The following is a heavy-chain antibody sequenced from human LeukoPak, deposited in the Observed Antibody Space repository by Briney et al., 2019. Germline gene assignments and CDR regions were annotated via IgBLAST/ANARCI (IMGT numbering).Heavy chain of an antibody. CDR1: GFTFSSYA. J-gene: IGHJ4*02. Sequence: GGSLRLSCAASGFTFSSYAMNWVRQAPGKGLEWVSLISSSGDATYYADSVQGRFTISRDNSRNTLYLHIDSLRVEDTATYYCARGTTDLDYWGQGTRVIVSS. CDR2: ISSSGDAT. D-gene: IGHD1-14*01. V-gene: IGHV3-23*01. CDR3: ARGTTDLDY.